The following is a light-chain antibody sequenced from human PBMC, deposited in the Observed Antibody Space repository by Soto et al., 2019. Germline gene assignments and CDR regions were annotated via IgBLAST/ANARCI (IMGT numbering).Light chain of an antibody. CDR3: QQYHSSWT. V-gene: IGKV1-9*01. CDR2: SAS. J-gene: IGKJ1*01. CDR1: QGIGSY. Sequence: DIQLTQSPSSLSASVGDRVTVTCRASQGIGSYVAWYQQKPGEGPKLLIYSASTLQSGVPSGFSGSGSGTEFTLTISSLQPEDFATYYCQQYHSSWTFGQGTKVDIK.